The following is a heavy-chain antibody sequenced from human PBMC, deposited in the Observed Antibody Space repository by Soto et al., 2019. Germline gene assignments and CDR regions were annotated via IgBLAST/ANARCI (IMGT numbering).Heavy chain of an antibody. CDR3: ASSGYYSDRWFDP. D-gene: IGHD3-22*01. Sequence: SETLSLTCTVSGGSVSSGSYYWSWIRQPPGKGLEWIGYIYYSGSTNYKQSLKSRVNKSVDTSKNQLYLKMSYVTAADTAVYYCASSGYYSDRWFDPWGQGTLVTVSS. J-gene: IGHJ5*02. CDR2: IYYSGST. CDR1: GGSVSSGSYY. V-gene: IGHV4-61*01.